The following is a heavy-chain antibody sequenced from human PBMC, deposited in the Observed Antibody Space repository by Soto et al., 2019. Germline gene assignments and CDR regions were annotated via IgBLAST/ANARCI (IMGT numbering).Heavy chain of an antibody. J-gene: IGHJ4*02. V-gene: IGHV2-26*01. CDR1: GFSLSNARMG. D-gene: IGHD2-8*01. CDR3: ARNPMGWMVDY. CDR2: IFSNNEK. Sequence: QVTLKESGPVLVKPTETLTLTCTVSGFSLSNARMGVSWIRQPPGKALECLAHIFSNNEKSYSTSLKSRLTISKDTSKGEVVLTMTNMDPVDTATYDCARNPMGWMVDYWGQGTLVTVSS.